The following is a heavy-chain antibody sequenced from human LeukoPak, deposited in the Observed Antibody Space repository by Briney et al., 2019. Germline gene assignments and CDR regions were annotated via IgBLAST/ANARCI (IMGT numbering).Heavy chain of an antibody. CDR3: ARANKGIVVYYYYYGMDV. V-gene: IGHV3-7*03. Sequence: GGSLRLSCVASGFTFSSYWMSWVRQAPGKGLEWVANIKEDGSEKYYVDSVKGRFTISRDNAKNSLYLQMNSLRAEDTAVYYCARANKGIVVYYYYYGMDVWGKGTTVTVSS. CDR1: GFTFSSYW. D-gene: IGHD6-19*01. J-gene: IGHJ6*04. CDR2: IKEDGSEK.